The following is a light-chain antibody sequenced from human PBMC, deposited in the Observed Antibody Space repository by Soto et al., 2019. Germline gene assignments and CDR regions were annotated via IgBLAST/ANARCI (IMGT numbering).Light chain of an antibody. Sequence: QSVLTQAASVSGSPGQSITISCTGTSSDVGGYNYVSWYQQHPGKAPKLIIYEVSNRPTGVSNRFSGSKSGHTASLTISGLQSEDEADYFCTSYKSSSTLDVFGTGTKVTVL. CDR3: TSYKSSSTLDV. CDR1: SSDVGGYNY. J-gene: IGLJ1*01. CDR2: EVS. V-gene: IGLV2-14*01.